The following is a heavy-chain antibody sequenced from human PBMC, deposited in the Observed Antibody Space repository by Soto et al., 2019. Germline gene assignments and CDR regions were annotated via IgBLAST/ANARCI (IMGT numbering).Heavy chain of an antibody. D-gene: IGHD3-9*01. CDR2: IWYDGSNK. Sequence: QVQLVESGGGVVQPGRSLRLSCAASGFTFSSYGMHWVRQAPGKGLEWVAVIWYDGSNKYYADSVKGRFTISRDNSKNTVYLQMSSLRAEDTAVYYCARGGLADYFAYWGQGTLVTVSS. J-gene: IGHJ4*02. CDR3: ARGGLADYFAY. V-gene: IGHV3-33*01. CDR1: GFTFSSYG.